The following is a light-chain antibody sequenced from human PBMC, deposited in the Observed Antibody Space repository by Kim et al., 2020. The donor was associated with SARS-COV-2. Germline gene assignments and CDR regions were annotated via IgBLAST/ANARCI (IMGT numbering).Light chain of an antibody. CDR2: ANS. J-gene: IGLJ1*01. CDR1: SSNLGAGYD. CDR3: QSYDSSLSGYV. V-gene: IGLV1-40*01. Sequence: QRVTIACTGMSSNLGAGYDVHLYQQVPGTAPNLVIYANSIRPSGVPERFSGSKSGTSASLAITGLQTEDEADYYCQSYDSSLSGYVFGTGTKVTVL.